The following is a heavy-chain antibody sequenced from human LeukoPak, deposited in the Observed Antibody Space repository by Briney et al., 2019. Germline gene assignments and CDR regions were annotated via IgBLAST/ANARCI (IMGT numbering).Heavy chain of an antibody. CDR3: AKDQVVPAAEADY. CDR1: GFTFSNYG. CDR2: ISGSGGST. Sequence: PGGSLRLSCAASGFTFSNYGMNWVRQAPGKGLEWVSAISGSGGSTYYADSVKGRFTISRDNSKNTLYLQMNSLRAEDTAVYYCAKDQVVPAAEADYWGQGTLVTVSS. J-gene: IGHJ4*02. D-gene: IGHD2-2*01. V-gene: IGHV3-23*01.